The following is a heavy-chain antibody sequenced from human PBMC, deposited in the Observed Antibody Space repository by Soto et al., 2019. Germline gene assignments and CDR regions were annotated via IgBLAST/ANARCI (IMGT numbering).Heavy chain of an antibody. Sequence: SETLSLTCAVYGGSVNRYYWNWIRQPLGKRLEWIGEINHTVGTHYNPSLKSRVTMSVDTSKNQFSLRLSSVTAADTAIYYCATRITVFGLLIPPFDPWGQGTQVTVS. V-gene: IGHV4-34*01. CDR2: INHTVGT. D-gene: IGHD3-3*01. J-gene: IGHJ5*02. CDR1: GGSVNRYY. CDR3: ATRITVFGLLIPPFDP.